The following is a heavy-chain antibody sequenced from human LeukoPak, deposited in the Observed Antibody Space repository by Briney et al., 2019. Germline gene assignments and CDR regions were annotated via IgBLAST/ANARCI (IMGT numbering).Heavy chain of an antibody. V-gene: IGHV4-39*07. CDR2: IYFSGNT. D-gene: IGHD2-2*01. CDR1: GDSISSANYY. Sequence: PSETLSLTCTVSGDSISSANYYWGWVRQPPGKGLEWIGSIYFSGNTYYNPSLKSRVTISVETSKVQFSLKLSSVTAADTAVYYCARDSCSSTSCRKKFDNWGQGTLVTVSS. CDR3: ARDSCSSTSCRKKFDN. J-gene: IGHJ4*02.